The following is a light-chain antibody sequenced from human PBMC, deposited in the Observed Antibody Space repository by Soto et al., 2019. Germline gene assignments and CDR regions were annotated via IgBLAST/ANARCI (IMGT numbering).Light chain of an antibody. Sequence: EIVLTQSPATLALSPGETATLSCRASQTIRSLLGWYQQKPGQAPRLVIYDAYYRATGIPTRFSGSGSGTDFTLTISSLVPEDFGVYYCQQRSSWPLTFGGGTKVEI. V-gene: IGKV3-11*01. CDR1: QTIRSL. CDR3: QQRSSWPLT. CDR2: DAY. J-gene: IGKJ4*01.